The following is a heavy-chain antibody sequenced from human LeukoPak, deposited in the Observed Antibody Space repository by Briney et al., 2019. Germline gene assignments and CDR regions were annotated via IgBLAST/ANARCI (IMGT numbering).Heavy chain of an antibody. CDR1: GYTFTSYG. CDR2: IIPIFGTA. V-gene: IGHV1-69*13. J-gene: IGHJ4*02. D-gene: IGHD2-15*01. Sequence: ASVKVSCKASGYTFTSYGISWVRQAPGQGLEWMGGIIPIFGTANYAQKFQGRVTITADESTSTAYMELSSLRSEDTAVYYCARAPRYCSGGSCYFDYWGQGTLVTVSS. CDR3: ARAPRYCSGGSCYFDY.